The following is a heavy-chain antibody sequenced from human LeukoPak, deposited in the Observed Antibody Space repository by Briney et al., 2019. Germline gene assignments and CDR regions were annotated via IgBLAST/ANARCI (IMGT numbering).Heavy chain of an antibody. Sequence: GESLKISCKGSEYSFSSYWIGGLRQLPGKGLDWMGIIYPDDSDTRYSPSFQGQVSLSADKSTSTAYLQWGSLKASDTAIYYCARQHYDNNSWFDSWGQGTLVTVSS. V-gene: IGHV5-51*01. CDR3: ARQHYDNNSWFDS. CDR1: EYSFSSYW. CDR2: IYPDDSDT. D-gene: IGHD3-9*01. J-gene: IGHJ5*01.